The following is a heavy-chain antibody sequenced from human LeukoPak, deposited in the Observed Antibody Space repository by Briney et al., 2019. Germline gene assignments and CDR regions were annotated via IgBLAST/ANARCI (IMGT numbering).Heavy chain of an antibody. V-gene: IGHV3-33*01. CDR2: IWYDGSNK. Sequence: GGSLRLSCAASGFTFNEFGVHWVRQAPGQGLEWVALIWYDGSNKYYADSVKGRFTISRDNSKNTLYLQMNSLRAEDTAVYYCARNSIAVAGYFQHWGQGTLVTVSS. CDR3: ARNSIAVAGYFQH. CDR1: GFTFNEFG. J-gene: IGHJ1*01. D-gene: IGHD6-19*01.